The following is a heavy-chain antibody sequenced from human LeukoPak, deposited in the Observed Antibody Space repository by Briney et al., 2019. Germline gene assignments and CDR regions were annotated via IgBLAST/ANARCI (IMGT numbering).Heavy chain of an antibody. Sequence: GGSLRLSCAASGFTFNTYSMNWVRQAPGKGLEWLSYISSDSNTIYYAGSVKGRFTISRDNAKNSLYLQMNTLRAEDTAMYYCARNTPTYSTPHYWGQGTLVTVSS. J-gene: IGHJ4*02. CDR3: ARNTPTYSTPHY. V-gene: IGHV3-48*01. CDR2: ISSDSNTI. CDR1: GFTFNTYS. D-gene: IGHD6-13*01.